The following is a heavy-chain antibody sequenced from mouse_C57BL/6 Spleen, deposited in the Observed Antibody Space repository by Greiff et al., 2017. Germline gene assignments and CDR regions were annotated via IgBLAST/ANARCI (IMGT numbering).Heavy chain of an antibody. CDR3: AREPFTTVGDY. J-gene: IGHJ4*01. CDR1: GYTFTGYW. D-gene: IGHD1-1*01. CDR2: ILPGSGST. V-gene: IGHV1-9*01. Sequence: VQLQQSGAELMKPGASVKLSCKATGYTFTGYWIEWVKQRPGHGLEWIGEILPGSGSTNYNDKFKGKATFTADTSANTAYMQLSSLATEDAAIYYCAREPFTTVGDYWGQGTSVTVSS.